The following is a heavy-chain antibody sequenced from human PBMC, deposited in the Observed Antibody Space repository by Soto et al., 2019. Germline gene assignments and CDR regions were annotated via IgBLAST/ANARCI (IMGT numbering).Heavy chain of an antibody. Sequence: QVQLQESGPGLVKPSETLSLTCTVSGGSIRSDYWTWIRQSPGKGLECIGYIYHSRSTKYNPSHKSRVTLSLDTSRNQFSLKLTSVTAADTAVYYCARDRGGMDVWGQGTTVTVSS. V-gene: IGHV4-59*01. J-gene: IGHJ6*02. CDR1: GGSIRSDY. CDR2: IYHSRST. CDR3: ARDRGGMDV. D-gene: IGHD3-10*01.